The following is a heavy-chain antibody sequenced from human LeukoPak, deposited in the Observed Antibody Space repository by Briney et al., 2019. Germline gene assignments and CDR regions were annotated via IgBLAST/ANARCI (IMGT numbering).Heavy chain of an antibody. Sequence: GSSVKVSCRASGGTFSSYAIIWVRQAPGQGLEWVGRIIPILGIANYAQKFQGRVTITADKSTSTAYMELSSLRSEDTAVYYCARAYDSSGSPYDYWGQGTLVTVSS. D-gene: IGHD3-22*01. CDR2: IIPILGIA. V-gene: IGHV1-69*04. CDR1: GGTFSSYA. J-gene: IGHJ4*02. CDR3: ARAYDSSGSPYDY.